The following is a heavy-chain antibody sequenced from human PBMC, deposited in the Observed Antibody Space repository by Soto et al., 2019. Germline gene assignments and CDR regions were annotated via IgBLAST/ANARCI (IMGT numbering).Heavy chain of an antibody. J-gene: IGHJ6*03. D-gene: IGHD2-2*01. Sequence: GGSLRLSCAASGFTFSSYGMHWVRQAPGKGLEWVAVIWYDGSNKYYADSVKGRFTISRDNSKNTLYLQMNSLRAEDTAVYYCARDGVDIVVVPAAPRYYYMDVWGKGTTVTVSS. CDR3: ARDGVDIVVVPAAPRYYYMDV. CDR1: GFTFSSYG. V-gene: IGHV3-33*01. CDR2: IWYDGSNK.